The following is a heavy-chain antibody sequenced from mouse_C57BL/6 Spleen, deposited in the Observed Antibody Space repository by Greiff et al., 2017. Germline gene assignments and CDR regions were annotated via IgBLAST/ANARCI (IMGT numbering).Heavy chain of an antibody. J-gene: IGHJ4*01. CDR1: GYSITSGYY. CDR2: ISYDGSN. Sequence: EVQLQQSGPGLVKPSQSLSLTCSVTGYSITSGYYWNWIRQFPGNKLEWMGYISYDGSNNYNPALKNRISIPRDTSKNQFFLKLNSVTTEDTATYYCARAGDYPYYYAMDYWGQGTSVTVSS. D-gene: IGHD2-4*01. CDR3: ARAGDYPYYYAMDY. V-gene: IGHV3-6*01.